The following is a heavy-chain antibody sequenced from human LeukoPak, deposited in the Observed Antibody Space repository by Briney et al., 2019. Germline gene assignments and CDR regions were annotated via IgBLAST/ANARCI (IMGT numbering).Heavy chain of an antibody. CDR3: ARDLVGYCSGGSCPHYGMDV. Sequence: VASVKVSCKASGYTFTSYAMHWVRQAPGQRLEWMGWINAGNGNTKYSQKFQGRVTITRDTSASTAYMELSSLRSEDTAAYYRARDLVGYCSGGSCPHYGMDVWGQGTTVTVSS. CDR1: GYTFTSYA. V-gene: IGHV1-3*01. D-gene: IGHD2-15*01. CDR2: INAGNGNT. J-gene: IGHJ6*02.